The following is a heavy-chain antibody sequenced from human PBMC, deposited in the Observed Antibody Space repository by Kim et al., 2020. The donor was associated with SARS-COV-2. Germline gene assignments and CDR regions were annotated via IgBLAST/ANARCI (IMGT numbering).Heavy chain of an antibody. Sequence: SETLSLTCAVSGGSISSSNWWSWVRQPPGKGLEWIGEIYHSGSTNYNPSLKSRVTISVDKSKNQFSLKLSSVTAADTAVYYCARDGGWFGELSSYYYYGMDVWGQGTTVTVSS. V-gene: IGHV4-4*02. D-gene: IGHD3-10*01. CDR3: ARDGGWFGELSSYYYYGMDV. CDR1: GGSISSSNW. CDR2: IYHSGST. J-gene: IGHJ6*02.